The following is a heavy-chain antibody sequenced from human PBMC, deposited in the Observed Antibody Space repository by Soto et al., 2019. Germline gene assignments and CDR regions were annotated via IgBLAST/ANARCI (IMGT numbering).Heavy chain of an antibody. CDR1: GGTFSSYA. D-gene: IGHD2-2*01. CDR3: AFRRGVVPAAIAHYFDW. CDR2: IIPIFGTA. V-gene: IGHV1-69*13. Sequence: SVKVSCKASGGTFSSYAISWVRQAPGQGLEWMGGIIPIFGTANYAQKFQGRVTITADESTSTAYMELSSLRSEDSAVYYCAFRRGVVPAAIAHYFDWWGQESLVTVSS. J-gene: IGHJ4*02.